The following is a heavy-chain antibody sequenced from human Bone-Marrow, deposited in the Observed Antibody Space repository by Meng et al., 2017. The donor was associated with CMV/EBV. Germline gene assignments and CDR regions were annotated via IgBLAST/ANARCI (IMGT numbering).Heavy chain of an antibody. V-gene: IGHV3-30-3*01. CDR3: ARDLRFSAWELRWFDP. J-gene: IGHJ5*02. CDR1: GFTFSSYA. Sequence: GGSLRLSCAASGFTFSSYAMHWVRQAPGKGLEWVAVISYDGSNKYYADSVKGRFTISRDNSKNTLYLQMNSLRAEDTAVYYCARDLRFSAWELRWFDPWGQGTLVTVSS. CDR2: ISYDGSNK. D-gene: IGHD1-26*01.